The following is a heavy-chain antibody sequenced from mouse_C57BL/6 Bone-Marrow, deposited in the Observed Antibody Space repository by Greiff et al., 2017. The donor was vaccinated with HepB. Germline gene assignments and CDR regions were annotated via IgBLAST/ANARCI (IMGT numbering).Heavy chain of an antibody. D-gene: IGHD3-3*01. J-gene: IGHJ3*01. V-gene: IGHV5-16*01. CDR3: ARDELGFAY. CDR1: GFTFSDYY. CDR2: INYDGSST. Sequence: EVQLVESEGGLVQPGSSMKLSCTASGFTFSDYYMAWVRQVPEKGLEWVANINYDGSSTYYLDSLKSRFIISRDNAKNILYLQMSSLKSEDTATYYRARDELGFAYWGQGTLVTVSA.